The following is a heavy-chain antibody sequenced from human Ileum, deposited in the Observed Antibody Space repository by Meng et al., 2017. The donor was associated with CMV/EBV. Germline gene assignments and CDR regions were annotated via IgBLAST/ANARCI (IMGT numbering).Heavy chain of an antibody. J-gene: IGHJ5*02. CDR2: ITPYNGKT. V-gene: IGHV1-18*01. D-gene: IGHD2-21*01. CDR3: AREDYSAYAAT. Sequence: QVQPGQSGAEVKKPGASVKVSCKASGYTFITFGITWVRQAPGQGLEWMGWITPYNGKTDYTQRLQDRVTMTTDTSTNTVYMELRSLRSDDTAVYYCAREDYSAYAATWGQGTLVTVSS. CDR1: GYTFITFG.